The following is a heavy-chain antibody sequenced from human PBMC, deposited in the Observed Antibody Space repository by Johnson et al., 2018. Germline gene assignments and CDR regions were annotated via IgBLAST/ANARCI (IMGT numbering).Heavy chain of an antibody. CDR1: GGTFSTYA. D-gene: IGHD1-7*01. J-gene: IGHJ6*02. CDR2: IISIFGTA. V-gene: IGHV1-69*01. Sequence: QVQLVESGAEVKKXGSSVKVSCKSSGGTFSTYAISWVRQAPGQGLEWMGGIISIFGTANYAQKFQGRVTITADESPSTAYMELSSLRSEDAAIYYCSAGTTHMDYYYYGMDVWGQGTTVTVSS. CDR3: SAGTTHMDYYYYGMDV.